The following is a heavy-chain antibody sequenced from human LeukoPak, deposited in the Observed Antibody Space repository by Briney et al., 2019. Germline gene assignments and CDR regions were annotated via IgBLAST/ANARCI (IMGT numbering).Heavy chain of an antibody. CDR2: IYYSGST. D-gene: IGHD3-9*01. CDR3: ARGFDAHNAFDI. J-gene: IGHJ3*02. Sequence: SETLSLTCTVSGGSISSSDYYWSWNRQPPGKGLEWIGYIYYSGSTSYNPSLKSRVTISVDTSKNQFSLKLTSATAADTAVYYCARGFDAHNAFDIWGQGTMVTVSS. V-gene: IGHV4-30-4*01. CDR1: GGSISSSDYY.